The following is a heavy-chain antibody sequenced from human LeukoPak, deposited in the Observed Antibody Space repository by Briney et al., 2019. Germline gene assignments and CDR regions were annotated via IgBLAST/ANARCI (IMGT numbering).Heavy chain of an antibody. V-gene: IGHV4-38-2*02. Sequence: SETLFLTCTVPGYSISSGYYWGWLRQPPGKGLEWHGWNYHSGITYYTPSLKSRVTISLDTAKNQLYLKLNSMPAADTAVYYCARAVGSFDWLPLFDYWGQGTLVTVSS. CDR3: ARAVGSFDWLPLFDY. J-gene: IGHJ4*02. CDR2: NYHSGIT. CDR1: GYSISSGYY. D-gene: IGHD3-9*01.